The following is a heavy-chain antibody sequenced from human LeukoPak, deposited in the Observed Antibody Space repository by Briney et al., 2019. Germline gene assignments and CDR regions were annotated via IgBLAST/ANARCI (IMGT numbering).Heavy chain of an antibody. D-gene: IGHD6-6*01. J-gene: IGHJ4*02. CDR1: GFTFSSYA. CDR2: ISGSGGST. Sequence: GGSLRLSCAASGFTFSSYAMSWVRQAPGKGLEWVSAISGSGGSTYYADSVKGRFTISRDNSKNTLYLQMNSLRAEDTAVYYCKSGMGSSSGGYFDYWGQGTLVTVSS. V-gene: IGHV3-23*01. CDR3: KSGMGSSSGGYFDY.